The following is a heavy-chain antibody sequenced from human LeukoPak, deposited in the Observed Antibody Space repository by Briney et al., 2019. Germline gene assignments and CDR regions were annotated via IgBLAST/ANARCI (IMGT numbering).Heavy chain of an antibody. D-gene: IGHD1-14*01. CDR1: GGSISSGGYY. CDR3: AGYYRRAFDI. CDR2: IYYSGST. J-gene: IGHJ3*02. Sequence: SETLSLTCTVSGGSISSGGYYWSWIRQHPGKGLEWIGYIYYSGSTYYNPSLKSRVTISVDTSKNQFSLKLSSVTAADTAVYYCAGYYRRAFDIWGQGTMVTVSS. V-gene: IGHV4-31*03.